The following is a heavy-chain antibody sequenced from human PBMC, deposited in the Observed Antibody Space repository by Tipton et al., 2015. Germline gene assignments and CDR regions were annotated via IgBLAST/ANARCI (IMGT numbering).Heavy chain of an antibody. CDR3: ARLRETYGSDSDNWFDP. CDR1: GGSVTSGSYY. CDR2: IYYSGST. Sequence: TLSLTCTVSGGSVTSGSYYWNWIRQHPGKGLEWIGYIYYSGSTYYNPSLKSRVTISVDTSKNQFSLKLSSVTAADTAVYYCARLRETYGSDSDNWFDPWGQGTLVTVSS. V-gene: IGHV4-31*03. D-gene: IGHD3-10*01. J-gene: IGHJ5*02.